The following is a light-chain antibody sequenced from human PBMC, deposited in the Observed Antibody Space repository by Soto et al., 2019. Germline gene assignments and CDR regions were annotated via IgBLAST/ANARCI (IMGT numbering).Light chain of an antibody. Sequence: DIPMTQSPSSLSASVGDRVTITCQASQDISNYLNWYQQKPWKAPKLLIYDASNLETGVPSRFSGSGSGTDFTFTISSLQPEDIATYYCQQYDNLLTFGGGTKVEIK. CDR3: QQYDNLLT. V-gene: IGKV1-33*01. CDR2: DAS. CDR1: QDISNY. J-gene: IGKJ4*01.